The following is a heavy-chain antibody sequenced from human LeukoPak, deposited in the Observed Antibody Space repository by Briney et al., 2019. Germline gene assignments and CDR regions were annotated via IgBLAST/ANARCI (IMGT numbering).Heavy chain of an antibody. CDR1: GFTFSSYA. Sequence: PGRSLRLSCAASGFTFSSYAMHWVRQAPGKGLEGVAVISYDGSSKYYADSVKGRFTISRDNSKNTLYLQMNSLRAEDTAVYYCARVRNWNYVRYYYYGMDVWGQGTTVTVSS. J-gene: IGHJ6*02. D-gene: IGHD1-7*01. CDR3: ARVRNWNYVRYYYYGMDV. CDR2: ISYDGSSK. V-gene: IGHV3-30-3*01.